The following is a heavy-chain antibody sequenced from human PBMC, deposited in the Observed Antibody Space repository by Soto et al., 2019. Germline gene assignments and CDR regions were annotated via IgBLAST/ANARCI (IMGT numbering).Heavy chain of an antibody. CDR3: ARSRDCSSTRCYVYYYYGMDV. Sequence: ASVKVSCKASGGTFSSYAISWVRQAPGQGLEWMGGIIPIFGTANYAQKFQGRVTITADESTSTAYMELSSLRSEDTAVYYCARSRDCSSTRCYVYYYYGMDVWGQGTTVTVSS. V-gene: IGHV1-69*13. D-gene: IGHD2-2*01. CDR1: GGTFSSYA. CDR2: IIPIFGTA. J-gene: IGHJ6*02.